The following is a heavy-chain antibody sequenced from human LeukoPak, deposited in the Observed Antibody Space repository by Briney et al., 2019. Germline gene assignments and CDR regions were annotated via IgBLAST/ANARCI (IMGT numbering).Heavy chain of an antibody. Sequence: KPSETLSLTCAVYGGSFSGYYWSWIRQPPGKGLEWIGYMYYSGSTNYNPSLKSRVTISVDTSKNQFSLKLNSVTAADTAVYFCARELMVGNTGYYFDYWGQGTLVTVSS. D-gene: IGHD2-8*01. V-gene: IGHV4-59*01. CDR2: MYYSGST. J-gene: IGHJ4*02. CDR1: GGSFSGYY. CDR3: ARELMVGNTGYYFDY.